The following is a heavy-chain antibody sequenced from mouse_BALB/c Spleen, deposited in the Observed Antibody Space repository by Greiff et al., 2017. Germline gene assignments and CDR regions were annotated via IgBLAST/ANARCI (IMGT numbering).Heavy chain of an antibody. D-gene: IGHD1-1*01. V-gene: IGHV5-6-5*01. J-gene: IGHJ4*01. Sequence: EVQRVESGGGLVKPGGSLKLSCAASGFTFSSYAMSWVRQTPEKRLEWVASISSGGSTYYPDSVKGRFTISRDNARNILYLQMSSLRSEDTAMYYCAREGDYYYGSSYGAMDYWGQGTSVTVSS. CDR3: AREGDYYYGSSYGAMDY. CDR1: GFTFSSYA. CDR2: ISSGGST.